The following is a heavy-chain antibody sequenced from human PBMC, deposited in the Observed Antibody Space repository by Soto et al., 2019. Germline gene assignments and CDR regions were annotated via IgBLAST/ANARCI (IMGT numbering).Heavy chain of an antibody. D-gene: IGHD3-10*01. CDR2: INPNSGGT. J-gene: IGHJ4*02. Sequence: QVQLVQSGAEVKKPGASVKVSCKASGYTFTGYYMHWVRQAPGQGLEWMGWINPNSGGTNYAQKFQGWVTMTRDTSISTGYMELSRLRSDDTAVYYCARDSGMWFGELTYYFDYWGQGTLVTVSS. V-gene: IGHV1-2*04. CDR1: GYTFTGYY. CDR3: ARDSGMWFGELTYYFDY.